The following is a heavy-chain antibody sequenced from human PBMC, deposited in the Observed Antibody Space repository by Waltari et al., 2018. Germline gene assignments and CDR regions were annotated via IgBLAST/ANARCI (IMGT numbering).Heavy chain of an antibody. D-gene: IGHD6-19*01. CDR1: GGTFRSYD. CDR2: FIPIFGTA. J-gene: IGHJ6*02. V-gene: IGHV1-69*01. CDR3: ARDRAVAANYGMDV. Sequence: QVQLVQSGAEVRKPGSSVKVSCKASGGTFRSYDISWVRPAPGQALEWMGGFIPIFGTANYAQKFQGRVTITADESTSTAYMELSSLRSEDTAVYYCARDRAVAANYGMDVWGQGTTVTVSS.